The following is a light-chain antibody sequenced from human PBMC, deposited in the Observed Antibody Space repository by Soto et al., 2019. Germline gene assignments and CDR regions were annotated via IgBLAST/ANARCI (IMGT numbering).Light chain of an antibody. Sequence: QSALTQPASVSGSPGQSITISCTGTSSDVGAYNFVSWHQQHPGKAPKLMIYNVYDRPSGISYRFSGSKSGNTASLTISGLQAEDEADYYCTSFARDISIVFGGGTKLTVL. CDR2: NVY. J-gene: IGLJ2*01. CDR1: SSDVGAYNF. V-gene: IGLV2-14*03. CDR3: TSFARDISIV.